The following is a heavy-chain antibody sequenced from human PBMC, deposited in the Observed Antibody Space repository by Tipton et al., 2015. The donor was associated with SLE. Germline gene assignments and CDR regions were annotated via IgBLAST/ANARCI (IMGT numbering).Heavy chain of an antibody. V-gene: IGHV4-39*07. CDR1: GGSISSTYYY. CDR3: ARLTSISGVLN. D-gene: IGHD3-3*02. J-gene: IGHJ4*02. Sequence: TLSLTCTVSGGSISSTYYYWGWIRQPPGKGLEYIGSVYCDGGTYHNPSPESRINISTDTSKNQVSLRLTSVTAADTAVYYCARLTSISGVLNWGQGTLVTVSS. CDR2: VYCDGGT.